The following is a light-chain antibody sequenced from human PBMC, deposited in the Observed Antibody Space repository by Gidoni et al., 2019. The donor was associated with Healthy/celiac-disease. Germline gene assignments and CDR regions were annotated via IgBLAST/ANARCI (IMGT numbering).Light chain of an antibody. V-gene: IGKV1-9*01. CDR1: QSISSY. CDR3: QQLNSYPLT. J-gene: IGKJ4*01. Sequence: DIPLCPSPSFLSASVGDRVTITCRASQSISSYLAWYQQKPGKAPKLLIYAASTLQSGVPSRFSGSGSGTEFTLTISSLQPEDFATYYCQQLNSYPLTFGGGTKVEIK. CDR2: AAS.